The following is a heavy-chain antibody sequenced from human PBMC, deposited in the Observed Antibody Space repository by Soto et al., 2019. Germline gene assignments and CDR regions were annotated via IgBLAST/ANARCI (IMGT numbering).Heavy chain of an antibody. J-gene: IGHJ4*02. CDR2: ISYDGSNK. Sequence: GGSLRLSCGASGFTFSSYAMHWVRQAPGKGLEWVAVISYDGSNKYYADSVKGRFTISRDNSKNTLYLQMNSLRAEDTAVYYCARDKKYYDSSGYDMYYFDYWGQGTLVTVSS. V-gene: IGHV3-30-3*01. D-gene: IGHD3-22*01. CDR3: ARDKKYYDSSGYDMYYFDY. CDR1: GFTFSSYA.